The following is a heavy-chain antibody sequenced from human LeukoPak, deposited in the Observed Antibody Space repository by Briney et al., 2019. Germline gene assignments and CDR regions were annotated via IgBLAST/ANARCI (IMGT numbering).Heavy chain of an antibody. J-gene: IGHJ4*02. CDR2: IYHSGST. V-gene: IGHV4-30-2*01. Sequence: SETLSLTCALPGGSISSGGYSWSWIRQPPGKGLEWLVYIYHSGSTYYNPSLKSRLTISEDRSKNQISLKLSSVTAADTAVYYCASGTTVTPSAYWGQGTLVTVSS. CDR3: ASGTTVTPSAY. CDR1: GGSISSGGYS. D-gene: IGHD4-17*01.